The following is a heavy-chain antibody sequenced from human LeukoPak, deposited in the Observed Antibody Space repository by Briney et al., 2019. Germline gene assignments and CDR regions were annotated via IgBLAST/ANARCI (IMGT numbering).Heavy chain of an antibody. D-gene: IGHD2-2*01. Sequence: PGGSLRLSCAASGVTVSNNYMSWVRQAPGKGLEWVSVIYSGGSTYYADSVKGRFTISRDNSKNTLYLQMNSLRAEDTAVYYCARGTIGNIVVIPAVLDHWGQGTLVTVSS. V-gene: IGHV3-53*01. CDR1: GVTVSNNY. CDR2: IYSGGST. J-gene: IGHJ4*02. CDR3: ARGTIGNIVVIPAVLDH.